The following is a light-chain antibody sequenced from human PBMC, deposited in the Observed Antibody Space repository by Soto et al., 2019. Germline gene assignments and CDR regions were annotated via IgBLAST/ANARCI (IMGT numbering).Light chain of an antibody. CDR3: QQYDNFSAIT. Sequence: IQLTQSPSSLSASVGDRVTITCQASQAITIYLHWYQQKAGKAPKLLIYDASHLEKGVPSRFSGGGSGTKFTFIIRSLQPEDIATYYCQQYDNFSAITFGLGRRLEI. V-gene: IGKV1-33*01. CDR1: QAITIY. J-gene: IGKJ5*01. CDR2: DAS.